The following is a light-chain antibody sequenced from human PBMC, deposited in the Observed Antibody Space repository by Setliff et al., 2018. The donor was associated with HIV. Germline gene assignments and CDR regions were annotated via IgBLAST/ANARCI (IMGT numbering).Light chain of an antibody. CDR3: QSYDSSLSGYV. J-gene: IGLJ1*01. CDR1: SSNIGAGYD. CDR2: GNS. V-gene: IGLV1-40*01. Sequence: QSVLTQPHSVSGAPGQSVTISGTGSSSNIGAGYDVHWYPQLPGTAPKLLIYGNSNRPSGVPDRFSGSKSGTSASLAITGLQAEDEADYYCQSYDSSLSGYVFGTGTRAPS.